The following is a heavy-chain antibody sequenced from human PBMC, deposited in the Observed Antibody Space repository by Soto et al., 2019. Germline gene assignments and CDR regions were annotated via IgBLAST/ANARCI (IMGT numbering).Heavy chain of an antibody. CDR1: GFTFTRYS. Sequence: GGSLRLSCLASGFTFTRYSMNWVRQAPGKGLEWVSSISSTTNYIYYGDSMKGRFTISRDNARNSLYLEMNSLRAEDTAVYYCARESEDLTSNFDYWGQGTLVTVSS. J-gene: IGHJ4*02. CDR2: ISSTTNYI. CDR3: ARESEDLTSNFDY. V-gene: IGHV3-21*06.